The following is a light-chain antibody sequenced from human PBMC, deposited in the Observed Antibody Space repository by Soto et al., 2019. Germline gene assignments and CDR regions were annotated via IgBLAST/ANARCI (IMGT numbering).Light chain of an antibody. CDR1: SSDVGGYNY. V-gene: IGLV2-14*01. J-gene: IGLJ2*01. Sequence: QSALTQPPSVSGSPGQSVTISCTGTSSDVGGYNYVSWYQQHPGKAPKLMIYEVSNRPSGISNRFSGSKSGNTASLTISGLQAEDESDYYCSSYTSDSVLFGGGTKLTVL. CDR3: SSYTSDSVL. CDR2: EVS.